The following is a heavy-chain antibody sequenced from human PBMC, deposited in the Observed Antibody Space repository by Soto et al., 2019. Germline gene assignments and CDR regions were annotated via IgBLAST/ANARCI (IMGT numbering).Heavy chain of an antibody. CDR3: AKLDGGNSVGNGAFDI. CDR1: GGTFSSYA. V-gene: IGHV1-69*01. D-gene: IGHD2-21*02. J-gene: IGHJ3*02. Sequence: QVQLVQSGAEVKKPGSSVKVSCKASGGTFSSYAISWVRQAPGQGLEWMGGIIPIFGTANYAKKFQGRVTLTADESTSTAYMELSSLRSEDTAVYYCAKLDGGNSVGNGAFDIWGQGTMVTVSS. CDR2: IIPIFGTA.